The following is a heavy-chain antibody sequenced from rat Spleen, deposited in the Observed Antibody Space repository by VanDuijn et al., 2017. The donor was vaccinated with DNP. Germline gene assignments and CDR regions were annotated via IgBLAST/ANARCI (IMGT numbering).Heavy chain of an antibody. V-gene: IGHV5-31*01. Sequence: EVQLVESGGVPVQPGRSLKLSCVASGFIFSNYWMTWIRQAPGKGLEWVASISSTGDNTYYSDSVKGRFSLSRDNAKSTLYLQVNSLRSEDTATYYCARPEYYDGSYYYGWFAHWGQGTLVTVSS. CDR1: GFIFSNYW. CDR3: ARPEYYDGSYYYGWFAH. D-gene: IGHD1-12*02. CDR2: ISSTGDNT. J-gene: IGHJ3*01.